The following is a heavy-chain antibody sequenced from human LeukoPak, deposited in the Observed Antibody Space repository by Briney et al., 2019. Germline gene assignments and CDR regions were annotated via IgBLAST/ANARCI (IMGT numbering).Heavy chain of an antibody. CDR1: GYTFTSYG. D-gene: IGHD4-17*01. CDR2: ISAYNGNT. J-gene: IGHJ3*02. CDR3: ATTRVTTVTTGFDAFAI. Sequence: GASVKVSCKASGYTFTSYGISWVRQAPGQGLEWMGWISAYNGNTNSAQKFQGRVTMTTDTSTSTAYMELRSLRSDDTAVYYCATTRVTTVTTGFDAFAIWGQGTMVTVSS. V-gene: IGHV1-18*01.